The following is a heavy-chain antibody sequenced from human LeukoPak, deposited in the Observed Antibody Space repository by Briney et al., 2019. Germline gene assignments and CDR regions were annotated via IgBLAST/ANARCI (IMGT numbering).Heavy chain of an antibody. CDR1: GGSIRNSSFY. Sequence: PSETLSLACAVSGGSIRNSSFYWGWIRQPPGKGLEWIASIYNSGTTYYNPSIKSRITIFVDTSKNQVSLKLRSVTAADTAVYYCAKDSELGYSSGWLENYFDYWGQGTLVTVSS. CDR3: AKDSELGYSSGWLENYFDY. J-gene: IGHJ4*02. D-gene: IGHD6-19*01. CDR2: IYNSGTT. V-gene: IGHV4-39*02.